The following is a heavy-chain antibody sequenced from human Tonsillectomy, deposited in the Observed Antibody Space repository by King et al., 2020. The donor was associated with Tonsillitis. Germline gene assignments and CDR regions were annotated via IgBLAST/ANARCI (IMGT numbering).Heavy chain of an antibody. Sequence: QLQESGPGLVKPSETLSLTCTVSGGSISSYYWSWIRQPPGKGLEWIGYIYYSGSTNYNPFLKSRVTISVDTSKNQFSLKLSSVTAADTAVYYCARVIVRYSSSPNYYFYYMDVWGKGTTVTVSS. D-gene: IGHD6-6*01. V-gene: IGHV4-59*01. CDR2: IYYSGST. J-gene: IGHJ6*03. CDR3: ARVIVRYSSSPNYYFYYMDV. CDR1: GGSISSYY.